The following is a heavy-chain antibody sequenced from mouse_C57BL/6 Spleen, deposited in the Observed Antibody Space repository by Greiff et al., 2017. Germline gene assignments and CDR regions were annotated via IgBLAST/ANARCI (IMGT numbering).Heavy chain of an antibody. V-gene: IGHV1-55*01. CDR2: IYPGSGST. D-gene: IGHD3-1*01. J-gene: IGHJ3*01. Sequence: QVQLQQPGAELVKPGASVKMSCKASGYTFTSYWITWVKPRPEQGLEWIGEIYPGSGSTNYNEKFKRKATLTVDTSSSTAYMQPSSLTSRESAVYYCATARAPAWFAYWGQGTLVTVSA. CDR1: GYTFTSYW. CDR3: ATARAPAWFAY.